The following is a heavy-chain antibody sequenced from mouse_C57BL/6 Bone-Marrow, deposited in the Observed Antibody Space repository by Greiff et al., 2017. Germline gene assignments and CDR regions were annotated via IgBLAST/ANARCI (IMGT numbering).Heavy chain of an antibody. CDR3: ERRLRPCDY. CDR1: GYTFTSYG. CDR2: IYPRSGNT. V-gene: IGHV1-81*01. J-gene: IGHJ2*01. Sequence: QVQLKESGAELARPGASVKLSCKASGYTFTSYGISWVKQRTGQGLEWIGEIYPRSGNTYYNEKFKGKATLTADKSSSTAYMELRSLTSEDAAVYFCERRLRPCDYWGQGTTLTVSS.